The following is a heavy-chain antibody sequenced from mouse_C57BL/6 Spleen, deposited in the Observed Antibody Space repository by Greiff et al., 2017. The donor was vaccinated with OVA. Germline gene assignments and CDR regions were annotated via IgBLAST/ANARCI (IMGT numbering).Heavy chain of an antibody. D-gene: IGHD2-4*01. V-gene: IGHV1-82*01. CDR2: IYPGDGDT. J-gene: IGHJ1*03. Sequence: QVQLQQSGPELVKPGASVKISCKASGYAFSSSWMNWVKQRPGKGLEWIGRIYPGDGDTNYNGKFKGKATLTADKSSSTAYMQLSSLTSEDSAVYFCARAYDYDGYFDVWGTGTTVTVSS. CDR3: ARAYDYDGYFDV. CDR1: GYAFSSSW.